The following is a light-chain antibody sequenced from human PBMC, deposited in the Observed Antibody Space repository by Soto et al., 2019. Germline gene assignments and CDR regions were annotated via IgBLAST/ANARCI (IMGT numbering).Light chain of an antibody. J-gene: IGKJ1*01. CDR3: QQYDSYWP. Sequence: DIQMTQSPSTLSASVGDRVTITCRASQSISSWLAWYQQKPGKAPKLLIYKASSLESGVPSRFSGSGSGTEFTLTISSLQPDDFATYYCQQYDSYWPFGQGTKVEI. CDR1: QSISSW. CDR2: KAS. V-gene: IGKV1-5*03.